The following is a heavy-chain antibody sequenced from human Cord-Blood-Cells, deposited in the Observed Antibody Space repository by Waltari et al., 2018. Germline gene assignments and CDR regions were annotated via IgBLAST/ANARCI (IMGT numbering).Heavy chain of an antibody. CDR3: TTGWYFSY. Sequence: EVQLVESGGGLLKPGGSLRLSSAAPGFTFSNAWMSWVRQAPGKGVEWVGRNKSKTDGGTTDYAARVKGRITISRDDSQNTLYLQMNSLKTEDTAVYYCTTGWYFSYWGQGTLVTVSS. CDR1: GFTFSNAW. J-gene: IGHJ4*02. D-gene: IGHD6-19*01. CDR2: NKSKTDGGTT. V-gene: IGHV3-15*01.